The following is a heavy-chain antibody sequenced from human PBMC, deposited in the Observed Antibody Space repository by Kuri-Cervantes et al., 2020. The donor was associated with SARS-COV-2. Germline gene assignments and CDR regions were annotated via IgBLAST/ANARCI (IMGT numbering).Heavy chain of an antibody. V-gene: IGHV3-21*01. CDR3: ASGYSSRLDAFDI. CDR1: GFSLRSYS. J-gene: IGHJ3*02. CDR2: ISSSSSYI. Sequence: GGSLRLSCAASGFSLRSYSMNWVRQAPGKGLEWVSSISSSSSYIYYADSVKGRFTISRDNAKNSLYLQMNSLRAEDTAVYYCASGYSSRLDAFDIWGQGTMVTVSS. D-gene: IGHD6-13*01.